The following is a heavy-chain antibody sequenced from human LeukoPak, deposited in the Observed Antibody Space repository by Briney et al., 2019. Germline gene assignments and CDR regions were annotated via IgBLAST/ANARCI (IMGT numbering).Heavy chain of an antibody. V-gene: IGHV3-23*01. Sequence: GGALRLSCAASGVTFSNYVMTWVREALGEGLDWVSLITASGGGTYYADSVKGGITISRDNSKNTLYLQLNSLRDEDTAIYFCAKTDTTSQRRNSFDYWGQGTLVTVSS. CDR3: AKTDTTSQRRNSFDY. D-gene: IGHD1-14*01. CDR1: GVTFSNYV. CDR2: ITASGGGT. J-gene: IGHJ4*02.